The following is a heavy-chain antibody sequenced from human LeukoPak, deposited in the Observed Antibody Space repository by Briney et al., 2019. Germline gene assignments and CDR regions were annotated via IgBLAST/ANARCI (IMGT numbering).Heavy chain of an antibody. J-gene: IGHJ6*02. CDR2: IKSKTDGGTT. V-gene: IGHV3-15*05. CDR3: ARVEPDLV. CDR1: GFTFSNAW. Sequence: PGGSLRLSCAASGFTFSNAWMSWVRQAPGKGLEWVGRIKSKTDGGTTDYAAPVKGRFTISRDNAKNTLYLQMNSLRAEDMAVYYCARVEPDLVWGQGTTVTVSS. D-gene: IGHD1-14*01.